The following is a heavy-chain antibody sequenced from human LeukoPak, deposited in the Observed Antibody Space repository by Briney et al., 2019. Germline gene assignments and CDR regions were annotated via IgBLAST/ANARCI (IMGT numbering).Heavy chain of an antibody. CDR1: GFTVSSTN. V-gene: IGHV3-66*01. J-gene: IGHJ4*02. Sequence: GGSLRLSCAASGFTVSSTNMSWVRQAPGKGLEWVSLIYTGGNTYYADSVKGRFTLSRDNSKNTVYLQMNSLRVEDTAMYYCATISDLLFYFDSWGQGTLVTVSS. CDR3: ATISDLLFYFDS. CDR2: IYTGGNT.